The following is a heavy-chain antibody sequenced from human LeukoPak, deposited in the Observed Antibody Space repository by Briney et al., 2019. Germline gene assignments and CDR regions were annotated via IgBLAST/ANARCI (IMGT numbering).Heavy chain of an antibody. Sequence: SETLSLSCTVSGYSISSYYWSWIRQPPGKGLEWIGYIYYRGNTIYNPSLKSRVTISVDTSNNQFSLKLSSVTAADTAVYYCARLGVVTNFDYWGQRWLVTVSS. CDR1: GYSISSYY. V-gene: IGHV4-59*08. J-gene: IGHJ4*02. CDR2: IYYRGNT. CDR3: ARLGVVTNFDY. D-gene: IGHD2-21*02.